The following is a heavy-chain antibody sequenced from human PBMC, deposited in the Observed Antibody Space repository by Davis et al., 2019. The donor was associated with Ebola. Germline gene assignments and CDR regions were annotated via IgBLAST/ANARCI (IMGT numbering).Heavy chain of an antibody. Sequence: MPSETLSLTCAVYGGSFSGYYWSWIRQPPGKGLEWIGEINHSGSTNYNPSLKSRVTISVDTSKNQFSLKLSSVTAADTAVYYCARVRTTIVVSHWGQGTLVTVSS. V-gene: IGHV4-34*01. J-gene: IGHJ4*02. CDR2: INHSGST. CDR3: ARVRTTIVVSH. D-gene: IGHD3-22*01. CDR1: GGSFSGYY.